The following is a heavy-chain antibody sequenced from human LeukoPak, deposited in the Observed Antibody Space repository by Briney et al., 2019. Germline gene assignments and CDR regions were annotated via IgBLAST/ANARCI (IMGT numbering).Heavy chain of an antibody. CDR1: GGSVSSGSYY. CDR2: IYYSGST. Sequence: SETLSLTCTDSGGSVSSGSYYWSWIRQPPGKGLEWIGYIYYSGSTNYNPSLKSRVTISVDTSKNQFSLKLSSVTAADTAVYYCARWGYYGSGSYFDYWGQGTLVTVSS. J-gene: IGHJ4*02. CDR3: ARWGYYGSGSYFDY. V-gene: IGHV4-61*01. D-gene: IGHD3-10*01.